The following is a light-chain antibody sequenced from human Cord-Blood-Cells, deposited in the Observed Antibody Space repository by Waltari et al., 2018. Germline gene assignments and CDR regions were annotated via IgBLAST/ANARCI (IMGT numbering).Light chain of an antibody. CDR1: SSDVGSYNL. J-gene: IGLJ2*01. V-gene: IGLV2-23*01. CDR3: CSYAGSSTLV. CDR2: EGS. Sequence: QSALTQPASVSGSPGQSITISCTGTSSDVGSYNLVSWYQQPPGKAPKLMIYEGSKRPAGVSNLFAGSKSGNTASLTIAVLHAEDEADYYCCSYAGSSTLVFGGGTKLTVL.